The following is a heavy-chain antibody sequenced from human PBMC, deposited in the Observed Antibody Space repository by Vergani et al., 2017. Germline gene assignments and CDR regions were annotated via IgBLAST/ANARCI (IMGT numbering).Heavy chain of an antibody. V-gene: IGHV4-34*01. J-gene: IGHJ4*02. CDR1: GGSFSGYY. Sequence: QVQLQQWGAGLLKPSETLSLTCAVYGGSFSGYYWSWIRQPPGKGLEWIAEINHSGSTNYNPSLKSRVTISVDTSKNQFSLKLSSVTAADTAVYYCARGTQSLRYFYYWGQGTLVTVSS. CDR3: ARGTQSLRYFYY. D-gene: IGHD3-9*01. CDR2: INHSGST.